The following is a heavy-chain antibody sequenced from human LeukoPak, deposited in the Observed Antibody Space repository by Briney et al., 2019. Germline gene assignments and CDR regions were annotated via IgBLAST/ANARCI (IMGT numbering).Heavy chain of an antibody. V-gene: IGHV4-34*01. CDR1: YY. CDR2: INHSGST. CDR3: ARGGMTYYYGSGTSNWFDP. J-gene: IGHJ5*02. Sequence: YYWGWIRQPPGKGLEWIGEINHSGSTNYNPSLKSRVAISVDTSKNQFSLKLSSVTAADTAVYYCARGGMTYYYGSGTSNWFDPWGQGTLVTVSS. D-gene: IGHD3-10*01.